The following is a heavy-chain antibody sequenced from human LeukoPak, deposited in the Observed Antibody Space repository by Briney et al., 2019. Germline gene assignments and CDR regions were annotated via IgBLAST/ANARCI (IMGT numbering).Heavy chain of an antibody. D-gene: IGHD3-10*01. CDR2: ISSSGSTI. J-gene: IGHJ5*02. Sequence: PGGSLRLSCAASGFTFSDYYMSWIRQAPGKGLEWVSYISSSGSTIYYADSVKGRFTISRDSAKNSLYLQMNSLRAEDTAVYYCARADYGSGSYLWFDPWGQGTLVTVSS. V-gene: IGHV3-11*04. CDR1: GFTFSDYY. CDR3: ARADYGSGSYLWFDP.